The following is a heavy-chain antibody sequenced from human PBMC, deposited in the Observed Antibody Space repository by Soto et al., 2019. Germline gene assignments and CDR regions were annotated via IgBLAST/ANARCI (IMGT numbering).Heavy chain of an antibody. CDR2: IIPLFGTA. CDR1: GVTFSSET. CDR3: ATELGENPASPFDA. D-gene: IGHD3-10*01. V-gene: IGHV1-69*01. Sequence: QVQLVQSGPEVKQPGSSVKVSCQASGVTFSSETLGWVRQAPGQGLEWVGGIIPLFGTASYAQKFQGRVTITADESTSTVYMELSSLRSDDTAVYFCATELGENPASPFDAWGQGTLVTVSS. J-gene: IGHJ4*02.